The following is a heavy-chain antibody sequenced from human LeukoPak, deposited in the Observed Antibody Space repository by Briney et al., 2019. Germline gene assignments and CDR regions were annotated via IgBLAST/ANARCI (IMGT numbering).Heavy chain of an antibody. CDR1: GFTFSSYA. Sequence: PGGSLRLSCAASGFTFSSYAMHWVRQAPGKGLEYVSAISSNGGSTYYANSVKGRFTLSRDNSQYTLYLQMGSLRAEDMAVYYCARDSIYCSSTSCYRYFQHWGQGTLVTVSS. CDR3: ARDSIYCSSTSCYRYFQH. V-gene: IGHV3-64*01. J-gene: IGHJ1*01. CDR2: ISSNGGST. D-gene: IGHD2-2*01.